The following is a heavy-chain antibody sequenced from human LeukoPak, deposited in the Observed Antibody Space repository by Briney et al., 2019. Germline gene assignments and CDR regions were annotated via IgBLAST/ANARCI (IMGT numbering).Heavy chain of an antibody. CDR3: AKDQGGCSSTSCYRVFDY. V-gene: IGHV3-33*06. Sequence: PGRSLRLSCAASGFTFSSYGMHWVRQAPGKGLEWVAVIWYDGSNKYYADSVKGRFTISRDNSKNTLYLQMNSLRAEDTAVYYCAKDQGGCSSTSCYRVFDYWGQGTLVTVSS. D-gene: IGHD2-2*02. CDR1: GFTFSSYG. J-gene: IGHJ4*02. CDR2: IWYDGSNK.